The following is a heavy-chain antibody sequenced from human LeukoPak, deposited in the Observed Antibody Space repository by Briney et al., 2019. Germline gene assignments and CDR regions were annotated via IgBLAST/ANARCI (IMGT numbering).Heavy chain of an antibody. Sequence: SETLSLTCTVSGVSISSSSYYWGWIRQPPGKGLEWIGSIYYSGSTYYNPSLKSRVTISVDTSKNQFSLKLSSVTAADTAVYYCARLYSSDYFLYWGQGTLVTVSS. CDR2: IYYSGST. CDR1: GVSISSSSYY. V-gene: IGHV4-39*01. D-gene: IGHD3-22*01. J-gene: IGHJ4*02. CDR3: ARLYSSDYFLY.